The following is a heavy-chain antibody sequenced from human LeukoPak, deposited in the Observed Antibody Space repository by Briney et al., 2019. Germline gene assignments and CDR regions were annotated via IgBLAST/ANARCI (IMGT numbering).Heavy chain of an antibody. Sequence: ASVKVSCKASGYTFTSYYMHWVRQAPGQGLEWMGIINPSGGSTSYAQKFQGRVTMTRDMSTSTVYMELSSLRSEDTAVYYCARDQYREGDPPYYYYYMDVWGKGTTVTVSS. CDR3: ARDQYREGDPPYYYYYMDV. CDR2: INPSGGST. J-gene: IGHJ6*03. D-gene: IGHD2-2*02. V-gene: IGHV1-46*01. CDR1: GYTFTSYY.